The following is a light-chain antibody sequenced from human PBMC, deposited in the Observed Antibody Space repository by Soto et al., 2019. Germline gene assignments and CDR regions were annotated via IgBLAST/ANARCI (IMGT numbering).Light chain of an antibody. CDR3: ATWDDSLNGVV. J-gene: IGLJ2*01. CDR1: SSNIGSYS. Sequence: QSVLTQPPSASGTPGQRVTISCSGSSSNIGSYSVKWYQQLPGTAPKLLIFTNNQRPSGVPDRFSGSKSGTSASLAISGLQSEDEADHYCATWDDSLNGVVFGGGTKLTVL. CDR2: TNN. V-gene: IGLV1-44*01.